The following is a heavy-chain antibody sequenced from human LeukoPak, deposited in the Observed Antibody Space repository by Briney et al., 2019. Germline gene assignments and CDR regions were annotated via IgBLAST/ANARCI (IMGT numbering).Heavy chain of an antibody. CDR2: IYTSGST. CDR3: ARRAYSSSWYSQDYYYYMDV. J-gene: IGHJ6*03. Sequence: SETLSLTCTVPGGSISSYYWSWIRQPLGKGLEWIGYIYTSGSTNYNPSLKSRVTISVDTSKNQFSLKLSSVTAADTAVYYCARRAYSSSWYSQDYYYYMDVWGKGTTVTVSS. D-gene: IGHD6-13*01. V-gene: IGHV4-4*09. CDR1: GGSISSYY.